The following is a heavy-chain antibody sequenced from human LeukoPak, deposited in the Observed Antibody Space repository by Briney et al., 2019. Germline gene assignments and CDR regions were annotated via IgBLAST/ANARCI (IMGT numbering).Heavy chain of an antibody. V-gene: IGHV3-33*06. CDR3: AKDRASGYYHDAFDI. D-gene: IGHD3-22*01. Sequence: PGGSLRLSCAASGFTFSSYGMHWVRQAPGMGLEWVAVIWYDGSNKYYADSVKGRFTISRDNSKNTLYLQMNSLRAEDTAVYYCAKDRASGYYHDAFDIWGQGTMVTVSS. J-gene: IGHJ3*02. CDR1: GFTFSSYG. CDR2: IWYDGSNK.